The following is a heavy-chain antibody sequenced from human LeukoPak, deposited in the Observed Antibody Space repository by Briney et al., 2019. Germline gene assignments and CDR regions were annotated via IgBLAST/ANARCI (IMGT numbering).Heavy chain of an antibody. D-gene: IGHD6-19*01. CDR1: GFTLSSNY. CDR3: ARADSSGWTSFDY. V-gene: IGHV3-53*01. J-gene: IGHJ4*02. Sequence: GGSLRLSCAASGFTLSSNYMSWVRQAPGKGLEWVSVIYSGGSTYYADSVKGRFTISRDNSKNTLYLQMNSLRAEDTAVYYCARADSSGWTSFDYWGQGTLVTVSS. CDR2: IYSGGST.